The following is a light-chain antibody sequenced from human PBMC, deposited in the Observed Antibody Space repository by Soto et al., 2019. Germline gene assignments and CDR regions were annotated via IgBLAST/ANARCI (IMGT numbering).Light chain of an antibody. CDR3: QHYSSYSEA. Sequence: DIQMTQSPSTLSGSVGDRVTITCRASQTISSWLAWYQQKPGKAPKLLIYKASTLKSGVPSRFSGSGSRTEFTLTIRSLQPDDFATYYCQHYSSYSEAFGQGTKVELK. CDR2: KAS. CDR1: QTISSW. V-gene: IGKV1-5*03. J-gene: IGKJ1*01.